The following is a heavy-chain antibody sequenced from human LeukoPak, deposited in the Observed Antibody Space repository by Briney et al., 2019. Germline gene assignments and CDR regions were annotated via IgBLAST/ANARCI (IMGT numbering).Heavy chain of an antibody. V-gene: IGHV4-34*01. Sequence: SETLSLTCAVYGGSFSGYYWSWIRQPPGKGLEWIGEINHSGSTNYNPSLKSRVTISVDTSKNQFSLKLSSVTAADTAVYYCARASDMTTKRYYFDYWGQGTLVTVSS. D-gene: IGHD4-17*01. CDR1: GGSFSGYY. J-gene: IGHJ4*02. CDR3: ARASDMTTKRYYFDY. CDR2: INHSGST.